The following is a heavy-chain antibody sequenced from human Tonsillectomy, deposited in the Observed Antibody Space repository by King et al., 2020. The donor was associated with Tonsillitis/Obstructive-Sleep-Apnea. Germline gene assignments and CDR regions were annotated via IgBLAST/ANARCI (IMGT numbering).Heavy chain of an antibody. CDR3: ARQKVVPAAHFDY. V-gene: IGHV4-39*01. J-gene: IGHJ4*02. Sequence: VQLQESGPGLVKPSETLSLTCTVSGGSISSSSYYWGWIRQPPGKGLEWIGSIYYSWSTYYNPSLKSRVTISVDTSKNQFSLKLSSVTAADPAVYYCARQKVVPAAHFDYWGQGTLVTVSS. CDR1: GGSISSSSYY. CDR2: IYYSWST. D-gene: IGHD2-2*01.